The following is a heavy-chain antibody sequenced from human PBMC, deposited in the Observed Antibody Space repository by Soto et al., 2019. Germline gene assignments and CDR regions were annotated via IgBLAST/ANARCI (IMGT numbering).Heavy chain of an antibody. CDR3: ARDNDRLQLGGNYYYILDV. Sequence: QVQLVQSGAEMKEPGSSVKVSCKTSGDTFSSSAVSWLRQAPGHGLEWMGGIIPLFRTPDYAQKFQGRVTIAADESTSTAYMELSSLRSEDTAVYYCARDNDRLQLGGNYYYILDVWGQGTTITVSS. CDR1: GDTFSSSA. J-gene: IGHJ6*02. V-gene: IGHV1-69*12. CDR2: IIPLFRTP. D-gene: IGHD4-4*01.